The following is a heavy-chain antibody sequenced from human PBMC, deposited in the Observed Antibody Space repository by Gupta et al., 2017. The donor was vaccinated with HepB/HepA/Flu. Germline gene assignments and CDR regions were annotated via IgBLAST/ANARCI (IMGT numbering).Heavy chain of an antibody. CDR2: IYSGGST. J-gene: IGHJ4*02. V-gene: IGHV3-66*01. D-gene: IGHD2-15*01. CDR3: ASFSFATYYFDY. Sequence: GKGLEWVSIIYSGGSTYYADSVKGRFTISRDNSRNTVYLQMNSLRAEDTAVYYCASFSFATYYFDYWGQGTLVTVSS.